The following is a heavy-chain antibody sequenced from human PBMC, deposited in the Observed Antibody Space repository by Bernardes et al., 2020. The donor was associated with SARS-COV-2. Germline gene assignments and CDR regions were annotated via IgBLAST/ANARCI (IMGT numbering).Heavy chain of an antibody. D-gene: IGHD5-18*01. CDR1: GFTFSGSA. CDR3: TRHEYTGDDAFDI. Sequence: GSLRLSCAASGFTFSGSAMHWVRQASGKGLEWVGRIRSKANSYATAYAASVKGRFTISRDDSKNTAYLQMNSLKTEDTAVYYCTRHEYTGDDAFDIWGQGTMVTVSS. V-gene: IGHV3-73*01. CDR2: IRSKANSYAT. J-gene: IGHJ3*02.